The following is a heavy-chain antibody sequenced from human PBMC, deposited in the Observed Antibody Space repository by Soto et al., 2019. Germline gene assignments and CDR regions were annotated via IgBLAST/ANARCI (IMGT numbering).Heavy chain of an antibody. Sequence: QVQLVESGGGVVQPGRSLRLSCAASGFTFSSYGMHWVRQAPGKGLEWVAVIWYEGSNKYYADSVKGRFTISRDNSKNTLYLQMNRLRAEDTAVYYCARASPSYGSGSYGAFDIWGQGTMVTVSS. CDR3: ARASPSYGSGSYGAFDI. CDR1: GFTFSSYG. J-gene: IGHJ3*02. CDR2: IWYEGSNK. V-gene: IGHV3-33*01. D-gene: IGHD3-10*01.